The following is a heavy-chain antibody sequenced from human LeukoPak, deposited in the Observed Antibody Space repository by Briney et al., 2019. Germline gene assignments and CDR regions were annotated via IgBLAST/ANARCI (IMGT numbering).Heavy chain of an antibody. CDR3: VKDEPGSSWYR. CDR2: INGGGVIR. J-gene: IGHJ4*02. Sequence: PGGSLRLSCAASGFTVSSNYMSWVRQAPGKGLELVSAINGGGVIRHYADSVKGRFTISRDNSKNTLYLQMNRLRAEDTAVYYCVKDEPGSSWYRWGQGTLVTVSS. D-gene: IGHD6-13*01. V-gene: IGHV3-23*01. CDR1: GFTVSSNY.